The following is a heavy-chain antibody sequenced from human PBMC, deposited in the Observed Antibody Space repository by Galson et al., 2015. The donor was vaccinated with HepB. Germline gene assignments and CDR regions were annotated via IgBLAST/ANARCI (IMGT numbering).Heavy chain of an antibody. CDR2: IIPILGQT. J-gene: IGHJ5*02. Sequence: SVKVSCKASGGTYTNYVNSWVRQAPGQGLEWMGKIIPILGQTHYVQKFQGRVTFTADKSASVIYMKLNSLKSDDTAIYYCASDADTPPLVGGGDPPSYNWFDPWGQGTLITVSS. D-gene: IGHD3-16*01. CDR3: ASDADTPPLVGGGDPPSYNWFDP. V-gene: IGHV1-69*04. CDR1: GGTYTNYV.